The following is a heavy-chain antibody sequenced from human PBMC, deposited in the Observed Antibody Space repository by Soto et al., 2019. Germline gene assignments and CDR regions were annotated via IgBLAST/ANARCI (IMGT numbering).Heavy chain of an antibody. V-gene: IGHV4-59*01. CDR2: IYYSGST. CDR1: GGSISSYY. Sequence: SETLSLTGTVSGGSISSYYWSWIRQPPGKGLEWIGYIYYSGSTNYNPSLKSRVTISVDTSKNQFSLKLSSVTAADTAVYYCATRGMVVVPAARYNWFDPWGQGTLVTVSS. CDR3: ATRGMVVVPAARYNWFDP. J-gene: IGHJ5*02. D-gene: IGHD2-2*01.